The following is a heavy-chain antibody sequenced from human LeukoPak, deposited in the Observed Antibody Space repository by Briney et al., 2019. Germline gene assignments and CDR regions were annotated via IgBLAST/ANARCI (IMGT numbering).Heavy chain of an antibody. Sequence: GGSLRLSCAASGFTFSSYAMSWVRQAPVKGLEWVSEISGSGGSTYYADSVKGRFTISRDNSKNTLYLQMNSLRAEDTAVYYCAKDHFGAAAGTFDYWGQGTLVTVSS. CDR3: AKDHFGAAAGTFDY. CDR1: GFTFSSYA. J-gene: IGHJ4*02. CDR2: ISGSGGST. V-gene: IGHV3-23*01. D-gene: IGHD6-13*01.